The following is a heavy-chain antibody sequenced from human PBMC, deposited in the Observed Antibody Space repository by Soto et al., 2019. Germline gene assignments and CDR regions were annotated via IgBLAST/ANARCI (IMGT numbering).Heavy chain of an antibody. D-gene: IGHD3-3*01. CDR3: AKDHMDALHPFWSGYDGDAFDI. Sequence: EVQLLESGGGLVQPGGSLRLSCAASGFTCSSYAMSWVRQAPGEGLEWVSAISGSGGSTYYADSVKGRFTISRDNSKNMLYLQMNILRAEDTAVYSCAKDHMDALHPFWSGYDGDAFDIWGQGTMVTVSS. CDR1: GFTCSSYA. V-gene: IGHV3-23*01. J-gene: IGHJ3*02. CDR2: ISGSGGST.